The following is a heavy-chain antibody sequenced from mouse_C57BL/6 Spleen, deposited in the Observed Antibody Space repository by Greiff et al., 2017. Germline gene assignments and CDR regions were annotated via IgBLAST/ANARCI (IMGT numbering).Heavy chain of an antibody. CDR2: IDPSDSET. CDR1: GYTFTSYW. J-gene: IGHJ4*01. Sequence: QVQLKQPGAELVRPGSSVKLSCKASGYTFTSYWMHWVKQRPIQGLEWIGNIDPSDSETHYNQKFKDKATLTVDKSSSTAYMQLSSLTSEDSAVYYCARSDGSSPYYAMDYWGQGTSVTVSS. V-gene: IGHV1-52*01. D-gene: IGHD1-1*01. CDR3: ARSDGSSPYYAMDY.